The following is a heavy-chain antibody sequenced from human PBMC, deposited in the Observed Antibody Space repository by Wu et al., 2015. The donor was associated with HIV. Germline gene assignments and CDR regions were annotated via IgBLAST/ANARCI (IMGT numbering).Heavy chain of an antibody. D-gene: IGHD3-22*01. V-gene: IGHV1-8*02. CDR1: GYTFTSYG. J-gene: IGHJ3*02. CDR2: MNPNSGNT. CDR3: ARWRSSGYYAIDAFDI. Sequence: QVQLVQSGAEVKKPGASVKVSCKASGYTFTSYGISWVRQAPGQGLEWMGWMNPNSGNTGYAQKFQGRVTMTRNTSISTAYMELSSLRSEDTAVYYCARWRSSGYYAIDAFDIWAKGQWSPSLQ.